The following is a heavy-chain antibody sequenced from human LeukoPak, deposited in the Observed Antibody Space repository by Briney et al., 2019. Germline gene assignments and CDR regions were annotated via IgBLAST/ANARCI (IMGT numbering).Heavy chain of an antibody. V-gene: IGHV4-34*01. D-gene: IGHD3-9*01. Sequence: SETLSLTCAVYGGSFSGYYWSWIRQPPGKGLEWIGEINHSGSTNYNPSLKSRVTISVDTSKNQFSLKPSSVTAADTAVYYCARSDIHIPDVWGKGTTVTVSS. CDR3: ARSDIHIPDV. J-gene: IGHJ6*04. CDR2: INHSGST. CDR1: GGSFSGYY.